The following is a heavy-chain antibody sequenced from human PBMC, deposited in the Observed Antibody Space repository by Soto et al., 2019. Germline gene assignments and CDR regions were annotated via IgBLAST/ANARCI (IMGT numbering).Heavy chain of an antibody. J-gene: IGHJ4*02. Sequence: SETLSLTCTASGGSISGYYCSWFRQPPGRGLEWIGYFYTTVSTSYKPSLKSRVTISVDTSRNQCSLELKSLTTADTAVYYCARIGGGGHFWGQGTLVTVSS. D-gene: IGHD2-15*01. CDR1: GGSISGYY. CDR3: ARIGGGGHF. V-gene: IGHV4-4*08. CDR2: FYTTVST.